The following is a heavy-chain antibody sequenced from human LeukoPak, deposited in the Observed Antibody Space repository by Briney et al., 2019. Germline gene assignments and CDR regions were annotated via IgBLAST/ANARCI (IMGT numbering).Heavy chain of an antibody. J-gene: IGHJ6*02. D-gene: IGHD2-15*01. Sequence: PSETLSLTCAVYGGSFSGYYWSWIRQPPGKGLEWIGEINHSGSTNYNPSLKSRVTISVDTSKNQFPLKLSSVTAADTAVYYCARVFTQYYGMDVWGQGTTVTVSS. CDR1: GGSFSGYY. V-gene: IGHV4-34*01. CDR3: ARVFTQYYGMDV. CDR2: INHSGST.